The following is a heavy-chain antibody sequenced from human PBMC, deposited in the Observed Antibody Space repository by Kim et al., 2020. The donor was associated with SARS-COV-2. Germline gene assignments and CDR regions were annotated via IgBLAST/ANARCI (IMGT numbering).Heavy chain of an antibody. CDR1: GFTFSSYG. D-gene: IGHD3-22*01. CDR3: ARESVNYDSSGYSAGFDY. J-gene: IGHJ4*02. Sequence: GGSLRLSCAASGFTFSSYGMHWVRQAPGKGLEWVAVIWYDGSNKYYADSVKGRFTISRDNSKNTLYLQMNSLRAEDTAVYYCARESVNYDSSGYSAGFDYWVQGTLVTVSS. CDR2: IWYDGSNK. V-gene: IGHV3-33*01.